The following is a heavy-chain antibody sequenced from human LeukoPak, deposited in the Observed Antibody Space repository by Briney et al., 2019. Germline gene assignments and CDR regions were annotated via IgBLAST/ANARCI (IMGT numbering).Heavy chain of an antibody. J-gene: IGHJ3*02. D-gene: IGHD1-7*01. CDR1: GGSISGYY. CDR3: ARLITGTTTAFDI. Sequence: SETLSLTCTVSGGSISGYYWSWIRQPAGKGLEWIGRIYTSGSTHYNPSLKSRVTMSVDTSKNQFSLKLSSVTAADTAVYYCARLITGTTTAFDIWGQGTTVTVSS. V-gene: IGHV4-4*07. CDR2: IYTSGST.